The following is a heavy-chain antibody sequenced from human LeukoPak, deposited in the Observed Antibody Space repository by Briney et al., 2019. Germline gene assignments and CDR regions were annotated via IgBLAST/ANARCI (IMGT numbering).Heavy chain of an antibody. CDR1: GFTFSNYG. CDR2: ISSSSTYI. Sequence: GGSLRLSCAASGFTFSNYGMNWVRQAPGKGLEWVSSISSSSTYIYYAGSVKGRFTISRDNAKNSLYLQMNSLRAEDTAVYYCAKSSGWNYYYYMDVWGKGTTVIASS. J-gene: IGHJ6*03. CDR3: AKSSGWNYYYYMDV. V-gene: IGHV3-21*01. D-gene: IGHD6-19*01.